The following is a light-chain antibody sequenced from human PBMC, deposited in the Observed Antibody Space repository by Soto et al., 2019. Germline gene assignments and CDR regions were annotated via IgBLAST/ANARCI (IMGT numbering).Light chain of an antibody. Sequence: EVVLTQSPGTLSLSPGERATLSCRASQSVSNTYFAWYQQKPGQAPRLLIFGSSDRATAIPDRFSGSGSGTDVTLTISRLEPEDFAVYYCQQYGSSPPYTCGQGTKLEIK. V-gene: IGKV3-20*01. CDR3: QQYGSSPPYT. J-gene: IGKJ2*01. CDR1: QSVSNTY. CDR2: GSS.